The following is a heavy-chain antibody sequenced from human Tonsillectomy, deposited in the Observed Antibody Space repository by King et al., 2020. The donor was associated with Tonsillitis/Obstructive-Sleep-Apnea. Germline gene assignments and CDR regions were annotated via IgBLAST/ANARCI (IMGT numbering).Heavy chain of an antibody. Sequence: VQLQESGPGLVKPSETLSLTCTVSGGSISSYYWSWIRQPPGKGLEWIGYIYYSGSINYNPSLKSRVTISVDTSKNQFSLKLSSVTAADTAVYYCARDMVLEAGGDAFDIWGQGTMVTVSS. CDR3: ARDMVLEAGGDAFDI. D-gene: IGHD3-10*01. CDR1: GGSISSYY. J-gene: IGHJ3*02. CDR2: IYYSGSI. V-gene: IGHV4-59*01.